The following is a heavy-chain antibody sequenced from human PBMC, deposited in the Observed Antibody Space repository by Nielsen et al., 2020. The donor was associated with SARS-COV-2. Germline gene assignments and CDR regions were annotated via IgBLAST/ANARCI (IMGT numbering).Heavy chain of an antibody. V-gene: IGHV3-23*01. CDR3: ATCRGGSCYSRFDP. D-gene: IGHD2-15*01. J-gene: IGHJ5*02. CDR1: EFTFSDYA. Sequence: GGSLRLSCAASEFTFSDYAMSWVRQAPGKGLEWVSSISGSGGSTFYADSVKGRFTITRDNSKNTFYLQMNSLRAEDTAIYYCATCRGGSCYSRFDPWGQGTLVTVSS. CDR2: ISGSGGST.